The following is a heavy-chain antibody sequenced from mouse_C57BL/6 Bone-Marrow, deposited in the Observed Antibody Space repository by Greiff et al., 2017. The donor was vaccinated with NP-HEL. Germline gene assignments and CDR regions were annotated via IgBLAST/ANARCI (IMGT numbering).Heavy chain of an antibody. V-gene: IGHV1-15*01. CDR2: IDPETGGT. J-gene: IGHJ2*01. D-gene: IGHD2-4*01. CDR3: TRRYYEGY. CDR1: GYTFTDYE. Sequence: QVQLQQSGAELVRPGASVTLSCKASGYTFTDYEMHWVKQTPVHGLEWIGAIDPETGGTAYTQKFKGKAILTADKSSSTAYMERRSLTSEDSAVYYCTRRYYEGYWGQGTTLTVAS.